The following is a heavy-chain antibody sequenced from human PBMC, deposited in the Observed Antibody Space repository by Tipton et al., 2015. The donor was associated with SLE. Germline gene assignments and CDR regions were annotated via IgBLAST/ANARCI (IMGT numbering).Heavy chain of an antibody. V-gene: IGHV3-66*01. D-gene: IGHD3-3*01. CDR3: ARDLGYDSRSGYSGMDV. J-gene: IGHJ6*02. Sequence: TLSLTCTVSDDSISNYCWSWIRQSPGKGLESVSLINRGGNTFHAASVKGRFTVSRDSSKNTVYLQMDSLRPEDTAVYYCARDLGYDSRSGYSGMDVWGQGTTVTVSS. CDR2: INRGGNT. CDR1: DDSISNYC.